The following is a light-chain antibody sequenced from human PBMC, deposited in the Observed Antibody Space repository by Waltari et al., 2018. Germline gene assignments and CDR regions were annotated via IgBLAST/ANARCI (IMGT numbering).Light chain of an antibody. CDR2: DIN. V-gene: IGLV2-11*01. J-gene: IGLJ2*01. Sequence: QSALTQPRSVSGSPGQSVTISCTGTSNDIGSNNFVSWYQYHPGKVPKLMIHDINERPSGVPDRFSGSKSGNTASLTIPGLQADDEADYYCCSYAGSYTLFGGGTKLTVL. CDR1: SNDIGSNNF. CDR3: CSYAGSYTL.